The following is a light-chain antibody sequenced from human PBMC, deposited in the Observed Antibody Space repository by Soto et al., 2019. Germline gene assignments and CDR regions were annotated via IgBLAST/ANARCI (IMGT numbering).Light chain of an antibody. CDR1: QSVSSSY. V-gene: IGKV3-20*01. CDR2: GAS. J-gene: IGKJ2*01. Sequence: EIVLTQSPGTLSLSPGERATLSCRASQSVSSSYLAWYQQKPGQAPRLLIYGASSSATGIPDRFSGSGSGTDFPIIISRLPPEYVAVYCCQQYSSSYTFGQGTKLEIK. CDR3: QQYSSSYT.